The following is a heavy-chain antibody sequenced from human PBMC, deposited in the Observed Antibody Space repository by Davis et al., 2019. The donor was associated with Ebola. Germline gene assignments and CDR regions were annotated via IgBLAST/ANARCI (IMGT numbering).Heavy chain of an antibody. J-gene: IGHJ6*02. CDR2: IHYTGST. V-gene: IGHV4-59*12. CDR1: GGSISTYY. D-gene: IGHD2-21*01. Sequence: SETLSLTCSVPGGSISTYYWSWIRQPPGNRLEWIGYIHYTGSTNYNSSLKSRLTISVDTSKNQFSLRLNSVTAADTAVYYCARVVITRDNYYSYAMDVWGQGTTVTVSS. CDR3: ARVVITRDNYYSYAMDV.